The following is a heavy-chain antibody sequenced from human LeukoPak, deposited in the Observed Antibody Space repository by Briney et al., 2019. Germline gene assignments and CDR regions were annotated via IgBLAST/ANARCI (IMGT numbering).Heavy chain of an antibody. CDR2: VQDTISGGTI. Sequence: GGSLRLSCTASGLIFPNTWLSWVRQAPGKGLEWVGRVQDTISGGTIGYAAPVKGRFTISRDDSKNTFYLQMNSLRSEDSALYYCATYRSGWSFDNWGQGTLVTVSS. D-gene: IGHD6-19*01. CDR3: ATYRSGWSFDN. CDR1: GLIFPNTW. J-gene: IGHJ4*02. V-gene: IGHV3-15*01.